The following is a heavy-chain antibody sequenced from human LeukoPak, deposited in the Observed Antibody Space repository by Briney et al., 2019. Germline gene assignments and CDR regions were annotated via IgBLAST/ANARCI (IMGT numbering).Heavy chain of an antibody. J-gene: IGHJ4*02. CDR1: GGSISSYY. V-gene: IGHV4-4*07. D-gene: IGHD5-12*01. CDR2: IYTSGST. CDR3: ARAGPDYHFDY. Sequence: ASETLSLTCTVSGGSISSYYWSWIRQPAGKGLEWIGRIYTSGSTNYNPSFKSRVTISVDKSKNQFSLKLSSVTAADTAVYYCARAGPDYHFDYWGQGTLVTVSS.